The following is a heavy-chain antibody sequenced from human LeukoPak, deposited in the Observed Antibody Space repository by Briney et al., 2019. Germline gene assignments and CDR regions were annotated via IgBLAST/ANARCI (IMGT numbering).Heavy chain of an antibody. CDR2: INAGNGNT. J-gene: IGHJ3*02. CDR3: ARGYYYDSSGYYPYDAFDI. CDR1: GYTFTSYA. V-gene: IGHV1-3*01. D-gene: IGHD3-22*01. Sequence: ASVKVSCKASGYTFTSYAMHWVRQAPGQRLEWMGWINAGNGNTKYSQKFQGRVTITRDTSASTAYMELSSLRSEDTAVYYCARGYYYDSSGYYPYDAFDIWGQGTMVTVSS.